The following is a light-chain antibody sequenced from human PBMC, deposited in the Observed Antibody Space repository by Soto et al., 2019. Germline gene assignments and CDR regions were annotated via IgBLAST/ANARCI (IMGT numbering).Light chain of an antibody. Sequence: DVQMTQSPSSLSASVGDRGTITCRASQGISNYLAWYQQKSGKVPRLLIYAASTLQSGVPSRFSGSGSGSDFTLTISSLQPEDVATYYCQRYDSAPRTFGPGTKVDIK. CDR1: QGISNY. CDR2: AAS. V-gene: IGKV1-27*01. J-gene: IGKJ3*01. CDR3: QRYDSAPRT.